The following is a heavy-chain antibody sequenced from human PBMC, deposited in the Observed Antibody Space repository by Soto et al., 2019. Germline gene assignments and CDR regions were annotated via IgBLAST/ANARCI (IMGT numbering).Heavy chain of an antibody. V-gene: IGHV3-48*02. CDR1: GFTFSSYS. CDR2: ISSSSSTI. Sequence: EVQLVESGGGLVQPGGSLRLSCAASGFTFSSYSMNWVRQAPGKGLEWVSYISSSSSTIYYADSVKGRFTISRDNAKNSVYLQMNSLRDEDTAVYYCAREGSERGLNWFDPWGQGTLVTVSS. J-gene: IGHJ5*02. CDR3: AREGSERGLNWFDP.